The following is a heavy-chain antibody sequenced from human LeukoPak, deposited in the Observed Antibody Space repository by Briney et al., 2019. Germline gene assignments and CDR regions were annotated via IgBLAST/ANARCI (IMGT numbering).Heavy chain of an antibody. CDR2: IRYDGSNK. CDR1: GFTFSSYG. J-gene: IGHJ4*02. D-gene: IGHD5-18*01. Sequence: SGGSLRLSCAASGFTFSSYGMHWVRQAPGKGLEWVAFIRYDGSNKYYADSVKGRFTISRDNSKNTLYLQMNSLRAGDTAVYYCAKDGPKFSYGTGGGSYWGQGTLVTVSS. V-gene: IGHV3-30*02. CDR3: AKDGPKFSYGTGGGSY.